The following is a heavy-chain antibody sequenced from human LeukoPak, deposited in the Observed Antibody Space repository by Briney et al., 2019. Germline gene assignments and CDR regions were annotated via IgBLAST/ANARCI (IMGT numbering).Heavy chain of an antibody. CDR2: ISWGGGSS. CDR1: GFTFYDYA. J-gene: IGHJ6*03. V-gene: IGHV3-43D*03. Sequence: GGSLRLSCAASGFTFYDYAMHWVRQAPGKGLEWVSLISWGGGSSYYADSVKGRFTISRDNSKNSLYLQMNSLRAEDTALYYCAKDSTPMVRGVFSYYYYMDVWGKGTTVTVSS. D-gene: IGHD3-10*01. CDR3: AKDSTPMVRGVFSYYYYMDV.